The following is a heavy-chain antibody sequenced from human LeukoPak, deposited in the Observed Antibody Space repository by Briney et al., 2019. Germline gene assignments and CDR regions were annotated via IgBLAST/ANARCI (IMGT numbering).Heavy chain of an antibody. CDR3: ARDPRVVSYMDV. D-gene: IGHD5/OR15-5a*01. J-gene: IGHJ6*03. CDR2: IRYDGSNK. Sequence: GGSLRLSCAASGFTFSGYGMHWVRQAPGKGLEWVAFIRYDGSNKYYADSVKGRFTISRDNSKNTLYLQMNSLRAEDTAVYYCARDPRVVSYMDVWGKGTTVTISS. CDR1: GFTFSGYG. V-gene: IGHV3-30*02.